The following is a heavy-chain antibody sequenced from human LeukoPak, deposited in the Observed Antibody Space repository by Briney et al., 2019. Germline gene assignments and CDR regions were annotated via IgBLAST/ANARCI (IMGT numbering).Heavy chain of an antibody. CDR3: ARGAVRGGTNFDY. CDR1: GDSVSGSPAV. Sequence: SQTLSLTCAISGDSVSGSPAVWNWIRQSPSRGLEWLGRAYYRSKLYIYYAVSVKGRITITPDTSKNQFSLQLNSVTPEDTAVYYCARGAVRGGTNFDYGGQGTLVTVSS. V-gene: IGHV6-1*01. CDR2: AYYRSKLYI. D-gene: IGHD3-10*01. J-gene: IGHJ4*02.